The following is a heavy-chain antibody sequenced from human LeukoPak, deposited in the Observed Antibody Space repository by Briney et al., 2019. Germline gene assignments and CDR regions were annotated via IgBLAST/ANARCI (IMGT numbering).Heavy chain of an antibody. CDR2: ISGSGGST. J-gene: IGHJ4*02. CDR1: GFTFSSYA. D-gene: IGHD3-3*01. CDR3: AKGSDFWSGYCDY. V-gene: IGHV3-23*01. Sequence: GGSLRLSCAASGFTFSSYAMSWVRQAPGKGLEWVSAISGSGGSTYYADSVKGRFTISRDNSKSTLYLQMNSLRAEDTAVYYCAKGSDFWSGYCDYWGQGTLVTVSS.